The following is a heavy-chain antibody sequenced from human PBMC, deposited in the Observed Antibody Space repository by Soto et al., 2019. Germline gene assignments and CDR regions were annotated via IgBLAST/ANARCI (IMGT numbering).Heavy chain of an antibody. CDR1: EFTFSSYG. D-gene: IGHD3-22*01. CDR2: ISYDGNNK. J-gene: IGHJ4*02. CDR3: ARDTYYHDSSGYYVFDY. V-gene: IGHV3-30*03. Sequence: QVQLVESGGGVVQPGRSLTLSCAASEFTFSSYGIHWVRQAPGKGLEWEAIISYDGNNKQYADSVKGRFTISRDNSKSTVHLQMNSLRVEDTAVSYCARDTYYHDSSGYYVFDYWGQGTLVTVSS.